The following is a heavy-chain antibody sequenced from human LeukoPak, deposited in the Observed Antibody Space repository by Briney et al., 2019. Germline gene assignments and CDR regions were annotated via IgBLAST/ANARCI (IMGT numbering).Heavy chain of an antibody. CDR3: ARVVQQLVEGYYFDY. Sequence: GGSLRLSCAASGFTFSSYWMSWVRQAPGKGLEWVANIKQDGSEKYYVDSVKGRFTISRDNAKNSLYLQMNSLRAEDTAVYYCARVVQQLVEGYYFDYWGQGTLVTVSS. CDR2: IKQDGSEK. J-gene: IGHJ4*02. CDR1: GFTFSSYW. D-gene: IGHD6-6*01. V-gene: IGHV3-7*01.